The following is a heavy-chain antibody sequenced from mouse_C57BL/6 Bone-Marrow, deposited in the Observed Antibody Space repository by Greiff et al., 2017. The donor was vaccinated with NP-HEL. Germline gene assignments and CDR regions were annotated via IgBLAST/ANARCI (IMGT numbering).Heavy chain of an antibody. D-gene: IGHD2-1*01. CDR1: GYTFTDYY. J-gene: IGHJ4*01. Sequence: QVHVKQSGAELVRPGASVKLSCKASGYTFTDYYINWVKQRPGQGLEWIARIYPGSGNTYYNEKFKGKATLTAEKSSSTAYMQLSSLTSEDSAVYFCARVYYGPHYAMDYWGQGTSVTVSS. CDR3: ARVYYGPHYAMDY. CDR2: IYPGSGNT. V-gene: IGHV1-76*01.